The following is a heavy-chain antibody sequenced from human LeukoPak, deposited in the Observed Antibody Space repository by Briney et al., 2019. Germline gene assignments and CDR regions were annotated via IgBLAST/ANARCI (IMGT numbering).Heavy chain of an antibody. D-gene: IGHD3-22*01. CDR3: ARSFGYYYDSSGQFDY. CDR2: ISSSSSTI. J-gene: IGHJ4*02. Sequence: GGSLRLSCAASGFTLSSYSMNWVRQAPGKGREWVSYISSSSSTIYYADSVKGRFTISRDNAKNSLYLQMNSLRDEDTAVYYCARSFGYYYDSSGQFDYWGQGTLVTVSS. CDR1: GFTLSSYS. V-gene: IGHV3-48*02.